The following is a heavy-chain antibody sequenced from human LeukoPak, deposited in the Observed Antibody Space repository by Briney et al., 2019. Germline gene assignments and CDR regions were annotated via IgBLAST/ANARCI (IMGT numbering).Heavy chain of an antibody. CDR3: AKDGGNFWSGYYLIDY. D-gene: IGHD3-3*01. Sequence: PGGSLRLSCAASGFTFSSYAMSWVRQAPGKGLEWVSAISGSGGSTYYADSVKGRFTISRDNSKNTLYLQMNSLRAEDTAVYYCAKDGGNFWSGYYLIDYWGQGTLVTVSS. V-gene: IGHV3-23*01. CDR2: ISGSGGST. CDR1: GFTFSSYA. J-gene: IGHJ4*02.